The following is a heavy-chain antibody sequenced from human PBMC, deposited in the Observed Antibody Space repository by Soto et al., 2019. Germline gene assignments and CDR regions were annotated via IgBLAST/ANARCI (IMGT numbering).Heavy chain of an antibody. V-gene: IGHV3-74*01. CDR2: INSDGSST. J-gene: IGHJ4*02. CDR1: GFTFSSYW. Sequence: GGSLRLSCAASGFTFSSYWIDWVRQAPGKGLVWVSRINSDGSSTTYADSVKGRFTISRDNAKNTLYLQMTSLRVEDTAVYYCARVSREVVPAAIDYWGQGTMVTVSS. CDR3: ARVSREVVPAAIDY. D-gene: IGHD2-2*01.